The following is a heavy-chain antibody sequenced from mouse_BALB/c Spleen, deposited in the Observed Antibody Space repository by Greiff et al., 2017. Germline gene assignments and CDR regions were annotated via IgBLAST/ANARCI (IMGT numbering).Heavy chain of an antibody. CDR2: IRYSGST. CDR3: ARGYGSSYYAMDY. D-gene: IGHD1-1*01. V-gene: IGHV3-8*02. CDR1: GDSFTSGY. Sequence: EVKLVESGPSLVKPSQTLSLTCSVSGDSFTSGYWNWIRKFPGNKLEYMGYIRYSGSTYYNPSLKSRISITRDTSKNQYYLQLNAVTTEDTATYYCARGYGSSYYAMDYWGQGTSVTGSS. J-gene: IGHJ4*01.